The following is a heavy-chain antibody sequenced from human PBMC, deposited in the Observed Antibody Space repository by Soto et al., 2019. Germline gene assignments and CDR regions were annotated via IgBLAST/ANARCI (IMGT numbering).Heavy chain of an antibody. J-gene: IGHJ4*02. CDR3: VGDTYLPAAGLLSTLHY. V-gene: IGHV3-33*01. CDR1: GFSFSSYA. D-gene: IGHD2-2*01. Sequence: QVQLVESGGGVVQPGRSLRLSCAASGFSFSSYAMHWVRHAPGKGLEWVAVIWYDGVNKYYADSVKGRFTISRDNSNNTLYVQMNSLKAEDPAVYYCVGDTYLPAAGLLSTLHYWVPVNLVTVSS. CDR2: IWYDGVNK.